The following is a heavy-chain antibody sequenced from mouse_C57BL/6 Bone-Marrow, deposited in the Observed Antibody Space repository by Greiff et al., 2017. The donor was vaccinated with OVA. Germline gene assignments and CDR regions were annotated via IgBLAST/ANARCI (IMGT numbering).Heavy chain of an antibody. J-gene: IGHJ2*02. CDR2: IDPETGGT. CDR3: TKTAQATPGY. CDR1: GYTFTDYE. D-gene: IGHD3-2*02. V-gene: IGHV1-15*01. Sequence: QVQLQQSGAELVRPGASVTLSCKASGYTFTDYEMHWVKQTPVHGLEWIGAIDPETGGTAYNQKFKGKAIMTADQSSSTAYMELRSLTSEDSAVYYCTKTAQATPGYWGQGTSLTVSS.